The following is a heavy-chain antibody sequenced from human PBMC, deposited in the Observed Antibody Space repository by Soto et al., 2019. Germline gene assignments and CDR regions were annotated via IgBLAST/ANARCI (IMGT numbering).Heavy chain of an antibody. CDR1: GFSLSSTRMA. CDR2: IYWDDDK. Sequence: QITLKESGPTLVKPTQTLTLTCTFSGFSLSSTRMAVGWIRQPPGKALEWLALIYWDDDKRYSPFLKSRLTITTPTPTIPVVITISTIAPVHTARYYCAHIVVSFFAYSFDYWRQGPLVTFSS. J-gene: IGHJ4*02. V-gene: IGHV2-5*02. D-gene: IGHD3-3*01. CDR3: AHIVVSFFAYSFDY.